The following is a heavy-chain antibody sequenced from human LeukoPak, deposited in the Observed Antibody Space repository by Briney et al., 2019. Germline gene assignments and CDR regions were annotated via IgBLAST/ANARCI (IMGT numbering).Heavy chain of an antibody. CDR3: ARGYSAIDY. CDR1: GYTLTELS. J-gene: IGHJ4*02. V-gene: IGHV1-8*01. D-gene: IGHD6-13*01. Sequence: GASVKVSCKVSGYTLTELSMHWVRQATGQGLEWMGWMNPNSGNTGYAQKFQGRVTMTRNTSISTAYMELSSLRSEDTAVYYCARGYSAIDYWGQGTLVTVSS. CDR2: MNPNSGNT.